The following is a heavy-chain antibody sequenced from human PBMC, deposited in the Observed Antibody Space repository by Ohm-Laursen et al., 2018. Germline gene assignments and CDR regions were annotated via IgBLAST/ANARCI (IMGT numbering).Heavy chain of an antibody. CDR2: IYTSGST. V-gene: IGHV4-4*07. D-gene: IGHD4-17*01. J-gene: IGHJ4*02. Sequence: SETLSLTCTVSGGSLSNYYWNWVRQPAGKGLEWIGRIYTSGSTNYNPSLKSRVTMSVDTSKNQFSLKLSSVTAADTAVYYCARSRGYDYGDDGTLGYWGQGTLVTVSS. CDR3: ARSRGYDYGDDGTLGY. CDR1: GGSLSNYY.